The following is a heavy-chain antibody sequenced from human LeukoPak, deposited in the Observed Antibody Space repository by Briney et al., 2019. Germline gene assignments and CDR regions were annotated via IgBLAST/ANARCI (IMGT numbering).Heavy chain of an antibody. CDR2: ISGSGGST. CDR3: AKALRIAHFDY. CDR1: GLTFSSNA. J-gene: IGHJ4*02. Sequence: GGSLRLSCAASGLTFSSNAMNWVRQGPGKGLEWVSSISGSGGSTYYADSVKGRFTTARDNSENTLYLQMNSLRAEDTAVYYCAKALRIAHFDYWGQGARVTVSS. D-gene: IGHD2-21*01. V-gene: IGHV3-23*01.